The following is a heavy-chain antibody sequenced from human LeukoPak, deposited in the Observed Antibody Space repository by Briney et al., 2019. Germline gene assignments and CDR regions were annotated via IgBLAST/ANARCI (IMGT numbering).Heavy chain of an antibody. CDR2: MNPNSGNT. V-gene: IGHV1-8*01. D-gene: IGHD3-10*01. CDR1: GYTFTSYD. Sequence: RASVKVSCKASGYTFTSYDINWVRQATGQGLEWMGWMNPNSGNTGYAQKFQGRVTMTRNTSISTAYMELSSLRSEDTAVYYCARIDGSGSYFRAYYYYYYMDVWGKGTTVTVSS. J-gene: IGHJ6*03. CDR3: ARIDGSGSYFRAYYYYYYMDV.